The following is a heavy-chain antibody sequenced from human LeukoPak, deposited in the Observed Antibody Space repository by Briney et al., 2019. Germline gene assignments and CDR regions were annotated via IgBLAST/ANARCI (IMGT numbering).Heavy chain of an antibody. D-gene: IGHD2/OR15-2a*01. V-gene: IGHV3-7*05. J-gene: IGHJ3*02. CDR1: GFTFTTYW. Sequence: GGSLRLSCAASGFTFTTYWMSWVRQAPGKGLEWVANMNQDGIEKYYVASVKGRFTISRDNAKKSMYVQMNSLRAEDTAVYYCARGFDAYYGFDIWGQGTMVTVSS. CDR2: MNQDGIEK. CDR3: ARGFDAYYGFDI.